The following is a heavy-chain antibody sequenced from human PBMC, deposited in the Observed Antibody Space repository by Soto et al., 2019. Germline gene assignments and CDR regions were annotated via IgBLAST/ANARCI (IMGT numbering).Heavy chain of an antibody. D-gene: IGHD3-3*01. CDR3: ARHHDDYGGGFNWFDP. J-gene: IGHJ5*02. CDR2: MDPDSGKT. V-gene: IGHV1-8*01. Sequence: QVQLVQSGAEVKKPGASVKVSCKASGYTFTSHNINWVRQATGQGLALMGWMDPDSGKTDYVQKFQGRVTMTMSTSVGTAYMELNSLRSEDTAMYYCARHHDDYGGGFNWFDPWGQGTLVNVSS. CDR1: GYTFTSHN.